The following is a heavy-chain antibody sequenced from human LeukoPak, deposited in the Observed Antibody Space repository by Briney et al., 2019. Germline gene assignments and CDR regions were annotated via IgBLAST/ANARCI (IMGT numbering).Heavy chain of an antibody. J-gene: IGHJ4*02. CDR3: ATGRLNYGYLDY. CDR2: IYYSGST. Sequence: PSETLSLTCAVSGGSISGHYCSWIRQPPGKELEWIGHIYYSGSTNYNPSLKSRVTISVDTSKNEFSLKVTSVTTADTAMYYCATGRLNYGYLDYWGQGTLVTVSS. V-gene: IGHV4-59*11. CDR1: GGSISGHY. D-gene: IGHD3-10*01.